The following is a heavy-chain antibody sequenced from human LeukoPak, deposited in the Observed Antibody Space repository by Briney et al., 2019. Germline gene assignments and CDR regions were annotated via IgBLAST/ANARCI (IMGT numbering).Heavy chain of an antibody. CDR1: GYTFTGYY. D-gene: IGHD2-2*02. Sequence: ASVKVSCKASGYTFTGYYMHWVRQAPGQGLEWMGWINPNSGGTNYAQKFQGRVTMTRDTSISTAYMELSRLRSDDTAVYYCARGGLIVVVPAAINYWGQGTLVTVSS. CDR2: INPNSGGT. V-gene: IGHV1-2*02. CDR3: ARGGLIVVVPAAINY. J-gene: IGHJ4*02.